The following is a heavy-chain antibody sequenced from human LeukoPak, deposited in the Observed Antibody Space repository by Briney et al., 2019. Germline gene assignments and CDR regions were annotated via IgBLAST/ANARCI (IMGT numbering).Heavy chain of an antibody. J-gene: IGHJ6*02. CDR1: GLSFSSYA. CDR3: AKDHYYYDSSGRGMDV. D-gene: IGHD3-22*01. V-gene: IGHV3-30*04. Sequence: PGSSLRLSSAASGLSFSSYAMHWVRQAPGKGLEWVAVISYDGSNKYYADSVKGRFTISRDNSKNTLYLQMNSLRAEDTAVYYCAKDHYYYDSSGRGMDVWGQGTTVTVSS. CDR2: ISYDGSNK.